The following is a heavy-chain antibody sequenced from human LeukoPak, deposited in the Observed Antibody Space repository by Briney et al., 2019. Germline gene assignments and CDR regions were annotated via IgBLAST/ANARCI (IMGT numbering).Heavy chain of an antibody. Sequence: SETLSLTCTVSGGSTSSYYWSWIRQPPGKGLEWIGYIYYSGSTNYNPSLKTRLTISIDTSKNQFSLKLSSVTAADTAVYYCARHSGAGTGFVYWGQETLVTVSS. CDR2: IYYSGST. CDR3: ARHSGAGTGFVY. J-gene: IGHJ4*02. V-gene: IGHV4-59*08. D-gene: IGHD6-13*01. CDR1: GGSTSSYY.